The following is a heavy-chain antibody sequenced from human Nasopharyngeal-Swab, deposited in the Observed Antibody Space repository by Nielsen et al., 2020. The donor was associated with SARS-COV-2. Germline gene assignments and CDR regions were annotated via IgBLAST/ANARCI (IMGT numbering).Heavy chain of an antibody. V-gene: IGHV4-59*01. CDR2: LYFSGST. J-gene: IGHJ4*02. CDR1: GGSLTSYY. D-gene: IGHD3-3*01. CDR3: ARGTSSYYDFWSGSNPEQAFDS. Sequence: SETLSRSCTGSGGSLTSYYWRWIRQPPGKGLEWLGYLYFSGSTNYNPSLTSRLPIWVDTSKNQFSLKLSSVTAADAAVYYCARGTSSYYDFWSGSNPEQAFDSWGQGTLVTVSS.